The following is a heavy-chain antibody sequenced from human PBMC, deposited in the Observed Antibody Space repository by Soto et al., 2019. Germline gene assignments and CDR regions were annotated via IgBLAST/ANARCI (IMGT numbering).Heavy chain of an antibody. CDR3: ARLAFSGGRENDAFDI. CDR2: IYYSGST. CDR1: GGSISSSSYY. J-gene: IGHJ3*02. V-gene: IGHV4-39*01. D-gene: IGHD2-15*01. Sequence: QLQLQESGPGLVKPSETLSLTCTVSGGSISSSSYYWGWIRQPPGKGLEWIGSIYYSGSTYYNPSLKSRVTISVDTSKNQCSLKLSSVTAADTAVYYCARLAFSGGRENDAFDIWGQGTMVTVSS.